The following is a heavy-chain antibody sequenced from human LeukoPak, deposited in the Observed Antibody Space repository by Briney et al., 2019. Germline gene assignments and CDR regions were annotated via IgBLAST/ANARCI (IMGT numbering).Heavy chain of an antibody. J-gene: IGHJ4*02. D-gene: IGHD5-12*01. CDR3: ARHGYSGYDYPDY. Sequence: GESLKISCKASGYSFTNYWIGWVRQMPGKGLEWMGIIYPDDSDIRYSPSFQGQVTISADKSINIAYLQWSSLKASDTAMYYCARHGYSGYDYPDYWGQGTLVTVSS. CDR1: GYSFTNYW. CDR2: IYPDDSDI. V-gene: IGHV5-51*01.